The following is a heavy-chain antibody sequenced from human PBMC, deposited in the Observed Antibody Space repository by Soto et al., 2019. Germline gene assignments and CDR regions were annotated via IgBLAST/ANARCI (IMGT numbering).Heavy chain of an antibody. D-gene: IGHD3-10*01. CDR2: IYYSGST. CDR3: ARVGGFGATTIDY. V-gene: IGHV4-59*08. CDR1: GASISSYY. J-gene: IGHJ4*02. Sequence: SETLSLTCSVSGASISSYYYTWIRQTPGKGLEWIGYIYYSGSTYYNPSLKSRVTISVDTSKNQFSLKLSSVTAADTAVYYCARVGGFGATTIDYWGQGTLVTVSS.